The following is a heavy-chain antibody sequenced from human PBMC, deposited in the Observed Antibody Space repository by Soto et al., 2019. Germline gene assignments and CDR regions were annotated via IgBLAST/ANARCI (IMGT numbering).Heavy chain of an antibody. CDR1: GFSFTIAW. J-gene: IGHJ4*02. V-gene: IGHV3-15*01. D-gene: IGHD3-16*01. CDR3: VADVAEVGEGDLDY. CDR2: VKSRSSGGTV. Sequence: EVQLMESGGGLVEPGGSLRLSCTASGFSFTIAWMTWVRQAPGKGLEWLGRVKSRSSGGTVDYAAPVKGRFTISRDDSKNTVILQMNSLKMEDTAVYHCVADVAEVGEGDLDYWGQGALVTVSS.